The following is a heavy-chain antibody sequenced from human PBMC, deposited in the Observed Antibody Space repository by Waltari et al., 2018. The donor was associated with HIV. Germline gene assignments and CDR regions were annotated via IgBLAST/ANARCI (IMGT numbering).Heavy chain of an antibody. CDR3: ARGRPESIVIIPVATFDY. Sequence: QVQLVQSGAEVKKPGASVKVSCKASGYTFTGYYLQWVRQAPGQGLEWMGRINPNSGGTNYAQKFQGRVTRTRDTSISTAYMELSRRRSDDTAVYYCARGRPESIVIIPVATFDYWGQGTLVTVSS. D-gene: IGHD2-2*01. V-gene: IGHV1-2*06. CDR1: GYTFTGYY. J-gene: IGHJ4*02. CDR2: INPNSGGT.